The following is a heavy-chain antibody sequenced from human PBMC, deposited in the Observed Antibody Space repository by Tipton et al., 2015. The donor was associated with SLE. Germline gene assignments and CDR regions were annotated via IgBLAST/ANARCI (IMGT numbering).Heavy chain of an antibody. CDR2: IRSKAYGGTT. J-gene: IGHJ4*02. Sequence: SLRLSCTTSGFTFGDYAMSWFRQAPGKGLEWVGFIRSKAYGGTTEYAASVKGRFTISRDDSKSIAYLQMNSLKTEDTAVYYCTRSQRMVRGREGGQYYFDYWGQGTLVTVSS. CDR3: TRSQRMVRGREGGQYYFDY. V-gene: IGHV3-49*03. D-gene: IGHD3-10*01. CDR1: GFTFGDYA.